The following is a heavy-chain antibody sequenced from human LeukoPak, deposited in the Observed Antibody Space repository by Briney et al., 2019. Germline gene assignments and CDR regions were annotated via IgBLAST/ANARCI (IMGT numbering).Heavy chain of an antibody. CDR1: GGSFSGYY. V-gene: IGHV4-34*01. CDR3: ARDTFIGELFFDY. CDR2: INHSGST. Sequence: SETLSLTCAVYGGSFSGYYWSWIRQPPGKGLEWIGEINHSGSTNYNPSLKSRVTISVDTSKNQFSLKLSSVTAADTAVYYCARDTFIGELFFDYWGQGTLVTVSS. D-gene: IGHD3-10*01. J-gene: IGHJ4*02.